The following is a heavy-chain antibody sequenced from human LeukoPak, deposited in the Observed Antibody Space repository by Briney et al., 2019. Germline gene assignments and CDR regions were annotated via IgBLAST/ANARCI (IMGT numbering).Heavy chain of an antibody. CDR3: ARDIHSMVRGPPDGMDV. V-gene: IGHV3-66*01. Sequence: GGSLRLSCAASGFTVTGSYMSWVRQAPGKGLEWVSLIYSGGSTEYADSVKGRFTISRDNSKNTLFLQMNSLRAEDTAVYYCARDIHSMVRGPPDGMDVWGQGTTVTVSS. CDR2: IYSGGST. D-gene: IGHD3-10*01. CDR1: GFTVTGSY. J-gene: IGHJ6*02.